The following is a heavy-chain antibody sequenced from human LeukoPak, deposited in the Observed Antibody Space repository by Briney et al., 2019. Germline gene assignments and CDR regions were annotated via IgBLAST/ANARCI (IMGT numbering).Heavy chain of an antibody. J-gene: IGHJ5*02. CDR3: ARGEVTTVTTRWFDP. V-gene: IGHV1-18*01. CDR2: ISAYSGNT. D-gene: IGHD4-17*01. Sequence: ASVKVSCKASGYTFTSYGISWVRQAPGQGLEWMGWISAYSGNTNYAQKLQGRVTMTTDTSTSTAYMELRSLRSDDTAVYYCARGEVTTVTTRWFDPWGQGTLVTVSS. CDR1: GYTFTSYG.